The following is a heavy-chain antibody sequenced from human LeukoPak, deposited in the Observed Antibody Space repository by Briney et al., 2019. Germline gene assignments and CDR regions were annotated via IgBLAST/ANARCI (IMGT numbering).Heavy chain of an antibody. CDR2: INHSGST. CDR1: GGSFSGYY. J-gene: IGHJ4*02. CDR3: ARIVVVPAELDY. D-gene: IGHD2-2*01. V-gene: IGHV4-34*01. Sequence: SETLSLTCAVYGGSFSGYYWSWIRQPPGKGLEWIGEINHSGSTNYNPSLKSRVTISVDTSKNQFSLKLSSVTAADTAVYYCARIVVVPAELDYWGQGTLVTVSS.